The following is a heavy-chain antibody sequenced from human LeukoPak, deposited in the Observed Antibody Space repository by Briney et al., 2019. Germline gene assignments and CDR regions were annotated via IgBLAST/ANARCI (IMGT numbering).Heavy chain of an antibody. J-gene: IGHJ3*02. CDR2: ISPYNGNT. V-gene: IGHV1-18*01. CDR3: ARSPRDSSGYHYVGALDI. Sequence: ASVKVSCKASGYTFTSYGISWVRQAPGQGLEWMGWISPYNGNTKYAQKLQGGVTMTTDTSTSTAYMELRSLRSDDTAVYQCARSPRDSSGYHYVGALDIWGQGTMVTVSS. CDR1: GYTFTSYG. D-gene: IGHD3-22*01.